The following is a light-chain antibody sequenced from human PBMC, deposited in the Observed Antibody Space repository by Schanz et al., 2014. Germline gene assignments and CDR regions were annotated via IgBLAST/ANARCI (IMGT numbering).Light chain of an antibody. J-gene: IGLJ3*02. V-gene: IGLV4-69*01. Sequence: QPVLTQSPSASASLGASVKLTCTLSSGHSSYAIAWHQQQPEKGPRYLMKLNSDGSHTKGDGIPDRFSGSSSGAERYLTISSLQSEDEADYYCQTWGTAMQLFGGGTKLTVL. CDR2: LNSDGSH. CDR1: SGHSSYA. CDR3: QTWGTAMQL.